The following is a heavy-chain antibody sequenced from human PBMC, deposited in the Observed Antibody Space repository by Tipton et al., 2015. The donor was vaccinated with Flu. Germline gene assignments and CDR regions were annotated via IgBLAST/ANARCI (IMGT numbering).Heavy chain of an antibody. J-gene: IGHJ4*02. CDR3: ARHRYYADDTVPCVYFNY. V-gene: IGHV3-7*03. D-gene: IGHD3-3*01. CDR1: GFTFNSYW. Sequence: SLRLSCAASGFTFNSYWMSWVRQAPGKGLEWVANIKQDGSEKYYGDSVKGRFTISRDTAENSLWLQMNSLRAEDTAVYYCARHRYYADDTVPCVYFNYWGQGTLVTVSA. CDR2: IKQDGSEK.